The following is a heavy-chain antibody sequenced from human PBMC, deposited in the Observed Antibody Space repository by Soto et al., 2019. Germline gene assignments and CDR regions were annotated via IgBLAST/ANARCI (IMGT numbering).Heavy chain of an antibody. V-gene: IGHV4-59*01. CDR3: ARAPTQYYDFWSGYYGNNWFDP. CDR2: IYYSGST. CDR1: GDSISSYY. Sequence: PSETLSLTCTVSGDSISSYYWSWIRQPPGKGLEWIGYIYYSGSTNYNPSLKSRVTISVDTSKNQFSLKLSSVTAADTAVYYCARAPTQYYDFWSGYYGNNWFDPWGQGTLVTVSS. D-gene: IGHD3-3*01. J-gene: IGHJ5*02.